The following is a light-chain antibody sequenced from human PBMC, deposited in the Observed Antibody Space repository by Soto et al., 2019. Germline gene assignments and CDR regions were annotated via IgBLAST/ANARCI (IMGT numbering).Light chain of an antibody. V-gene: IGLV2-8*01. CDR2: EVS. J-gene: IGLJ1*01. CDR3: SSYAGSDNFV. Sequence: QSVLTQPPSASGSPGQSVTISCTGTSSDVGGYNDYVSWYQQHPGKAPKLMIYEVSKRPSGVPDRFSGSKSGNTASLTVSGLQADDEADYSCSSYAGSDNFVFGTGTKVTVL. CDR1: SSDVGGYNDY.